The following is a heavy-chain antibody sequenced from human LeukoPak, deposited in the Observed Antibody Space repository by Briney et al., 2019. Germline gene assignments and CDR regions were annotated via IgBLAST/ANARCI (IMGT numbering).Heavy chain of an antibody. J-gene: IGHJ4*02. CDR1: GGSISSKNYF. CDR3: ASRYDSSGYWGSYYFDY. V-gene: IGHV4-39*01. D-gene: IGHD3-22*01. CDR2: ISYSGST. Sequence: PSETLSLTCTVSGGSISSKNYFWGWIRQPPGKGLEWIGSISYSGSTYYNPSLKSRVTIPVDTSKNQFSLKLTSVTAADTAVYYYASRYDSSGYWGSYYFDYWGQGALVTVSS.